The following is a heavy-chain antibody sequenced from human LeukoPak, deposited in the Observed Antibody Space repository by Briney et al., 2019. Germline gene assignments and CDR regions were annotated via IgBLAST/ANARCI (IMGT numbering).Heavy chain of an antibody. CDR2: ISYEGSNK. V-gene: IGHV3-30*18. Sequence: PGGPLRLSCGASGFPFSSHRMHWVPQAPGRGREWEAVISYEGSNKYYADSVQGRFTISRENTKNTLYLKMNSLRAEDTAVYYCAKDLSSGWTNWFDPGGQGTLVTVSS. CDR1: GFPFSSHR. D-gene: IGHD6-19*01. CDR3: AKDLSSGWTNWFDP. J-gene: IGHJ5*02.